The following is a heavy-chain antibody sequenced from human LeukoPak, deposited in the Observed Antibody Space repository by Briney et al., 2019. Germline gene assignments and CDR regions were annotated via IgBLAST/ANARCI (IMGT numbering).Heavy chain of an antibody. J-gene: IGHJ4*02. CDR1: EFSLTTPGVG. V-gene: IGHV2-5*02. D-gene: IGHD6-13*01. Sequence: SGPTLVNPTQTLTLTCTFPEFSLTTPGVGVGWIRQPPGKALEWLALIYWDDDKRYSPSPKSRLTIAKDTSKNQVVLTMTNMDPVDTATYYCAHTLYPSTWKEGSDYWGQGTLVTVSS. CDR2: IYWDDDK. CDR3: AHTLYPSTWKEGSDY.